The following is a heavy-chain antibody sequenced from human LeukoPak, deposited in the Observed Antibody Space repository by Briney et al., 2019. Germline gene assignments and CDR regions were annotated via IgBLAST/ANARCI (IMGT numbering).Heavy chain of an antibody. CDR2: ISWNSGSI. CDR1: GFTFDDYA. D-gene: IGHD3-10*01. V-gene: IGHV3-9*01. J-gene: IGHJ4*02. Sequence: GGSLRLSCAASGFTFDDYAMHWVRQAPGKGLEWVSGISWNSGSIGYADPVKGRFTISRDNAKNSLYLQMNSLRAEDTALYYCAKGRYGSGSFFDYWGQGTLVTVSS. CDR3: AKGRYGSGSFFDY.